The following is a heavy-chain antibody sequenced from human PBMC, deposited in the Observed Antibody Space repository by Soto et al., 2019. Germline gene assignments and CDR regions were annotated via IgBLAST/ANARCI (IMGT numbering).Heavy chain of an antibody. V-gene: IGHV3-30-3*01. D-gene: IGHD6-19*01. CDR2: ISYDGSNK. CDR1: GFTFSSYA. Sequence: QVQLVESGGGVVQPGRSLRLSCAASGFTFSSYAMHWVRQAPGKGLEWVAVISYDGSNKYYADSVKGRFTISRDNSKNTLYLQMNGLRAEDTAVYYCARDQVAGPADSLSFDYWGQGTLVTVSS. J-gene: IGHJ4*02. CDR3: ARDQVAGPADSLSFDY.